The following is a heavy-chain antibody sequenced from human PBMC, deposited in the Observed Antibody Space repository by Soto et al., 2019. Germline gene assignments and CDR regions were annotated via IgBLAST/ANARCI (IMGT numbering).Heavy chain of an antibody. J-gene: IGHJ4*02. CDR3: AKHIDDYMWGTYQDY. Sequence: EVQLLESGGGLVQPGGSLRLSCGASGFTFSNYGMSWVRQAPGKGLEWVSGVSGSSDITQYADSVKGRFTISRDNSKNTLYLQMNSLRAEDTAIYYCAKHIDDYMWGTYQDYWGQGTLVAVSS. CDR2: VSGSSDIT. V-gene: IGHV3-23*01. CDR1: GFTFSNYG. D-gene: IGHD3-16*02.